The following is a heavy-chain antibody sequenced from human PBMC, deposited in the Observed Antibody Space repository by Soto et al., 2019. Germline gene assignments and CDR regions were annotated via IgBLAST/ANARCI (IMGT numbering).Heavy chain of an antibody. J-gene: IGHJ4*02. CDR2: IYYSGST. V-gene: IGHV4-59*01. CDR3: ARVFGSGDCSGGSCYSEDY. Sequence: ASETLSLTCTVSGGSISSYCWSWIRQPPGKGLEWIGYIYYSGSTNYNPSLKSRVTISVDTSKNQFSLKLSSVTAADTAVYYCARVFGSGDCSGGSCYSEDYWGQGTLVTVSS. CDR1: GGSISSYC. D-gene: IGHD2-15*01.